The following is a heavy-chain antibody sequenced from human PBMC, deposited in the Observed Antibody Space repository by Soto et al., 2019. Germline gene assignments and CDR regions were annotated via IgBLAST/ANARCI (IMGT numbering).Heavy chain of an antibody. V-gene: IGHV3-30*18. CDR1: GFSFSSYG. D-gene: IGHD1-26*01. J-gene: IGHJ5*02. Sequence: QVQLVESGGGVVQPGRSLRLSCAASGFSFSSYGMHCVRQAPGKGLEWLALISYDGSNKFYADSVKGRFTISRDNSKNTLYLQVNSLRAEDTAVYYCAKDLFSGGSYPNWFDPWGQGTLVTVSS. CDR3: AKDLFSGGSYPNWFDP. CDR2: ISYDGSNK.